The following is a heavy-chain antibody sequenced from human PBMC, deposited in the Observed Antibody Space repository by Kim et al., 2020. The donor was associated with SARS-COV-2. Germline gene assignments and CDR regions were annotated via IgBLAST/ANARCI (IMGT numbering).Heavy chain of an antibody. J-gene: IGHJ4*02. V-gene: IGHV3-9*01. CDR3: AKDMASGWFTSLDY. D-gene: IGHD6-19*01. CDR2: ISWNSGSI. CDR1: GFTFGDYA. Sequence: GGSLRLSCAASGFTFGDYAMHWVRQAPGKGLEWVSGISWNSGSIGYADSVKGRFTISRDNAKNSLYLQMNSLRAEDTALYYCAKDMASGWFTSLDYWGQGTLVTVSS.